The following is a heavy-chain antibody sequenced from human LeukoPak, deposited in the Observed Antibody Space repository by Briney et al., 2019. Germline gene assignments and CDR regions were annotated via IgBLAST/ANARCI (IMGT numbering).Heavy chain of an antibody. CDR2: IIPIFHTA. V-gene: IGHV1-69*06. D-gene: IGHD5-12*01. CDR1: GGTFNNYA. Sequence: SVKVSCKASGGTFNNYAISWVRQAPGQGLEWMGGIIPIFHTANYAQNFQGRVTLTADTSTSTAYMELSSLRSEDTAVYYCARVSGYDWESFYDYWGQGTLVTVAS. CDR3: ARVSGYDWESFYDY. J-gene: IGHJ4*02.